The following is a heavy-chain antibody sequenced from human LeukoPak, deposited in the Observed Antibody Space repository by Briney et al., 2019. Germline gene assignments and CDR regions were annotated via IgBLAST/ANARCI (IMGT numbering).Heavy chain of an antibody. V-gene: IGHV4-34*01. Sequence: NASETLSLTCAVYGDFFSGYYWSWIRQPPGKGLEWIGEINHSGSTNYNPSLKSRVTISVDTSKNQFSLKLSSVTAADTAVYYCGRIAAAGTPNPFDYWGQGTLVTVSS. D-gene: IGHD6-13*01. CDR1: GDFFSGYY. CDR2: INHSGST. CDR3: GRIAAAGTPNPFDY. J-gene: IGHJ4*02.